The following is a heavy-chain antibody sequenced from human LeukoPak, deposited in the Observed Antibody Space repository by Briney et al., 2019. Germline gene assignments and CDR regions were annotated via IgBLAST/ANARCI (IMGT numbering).Heavy chain of an antibody. Sequence: GGSLRLSCAASGFTFSSYWMSWVRQAPGKGLEWVGNLKQDGSEIYYLDSVKGRFTISRDNTKNSLYLQMNSLRAEDTAVYYCATIEAVRFHYWGQGTLVTVSS. D-gene: IGHD4-17*01. V-gene: IGHV3-7*01. CDR1: GFTFSSYW. J-gene: IGHJ4*02. CDR2: LKQDGSEI. CDR3: ATIEAVRFHY.